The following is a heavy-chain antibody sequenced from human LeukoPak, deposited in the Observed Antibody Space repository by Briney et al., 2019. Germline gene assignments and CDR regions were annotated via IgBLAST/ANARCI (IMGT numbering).Heavy chain of an antibody. V-gene: IGHV3-48*02. CDR2: IRTTVEGAKYA. CDR1: GFSFTDYP. CDR3: ATDQRYAFDY. J-gene: IGHJ4*02. Sequence: GGSPRLSCATSGFSFTDYPMNWVRQAPGKGLEWISNIRTTVEGAKYAYYADSVKGRVTISRDDGKNTLYLHMNSLRDDDTAVYYCATDQRYAFDYWGQGILLTVPS. D-gene: IGHD3-9*01.